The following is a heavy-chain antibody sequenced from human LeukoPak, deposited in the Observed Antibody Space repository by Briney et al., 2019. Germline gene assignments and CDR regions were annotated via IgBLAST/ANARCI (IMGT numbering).Heavy chain of an antibody. J-gene: IGHJ4*02. CDR2: IYYSGST. Sequence: PSETLSLTCTVSGGSISSYYWSWIRQPPGKGLEWIGYIYYSGSTNYNPSLKSRVTISVDTSKNQFSLKLSSVTAADTAVYYCARESGTAMAYWSQGTLVTVSS. D-gene: IGHD5-18*01. CDR3: ARESGTAMAY. V-gene: IGHV4-59*12. CDR1: GGSISSYY.